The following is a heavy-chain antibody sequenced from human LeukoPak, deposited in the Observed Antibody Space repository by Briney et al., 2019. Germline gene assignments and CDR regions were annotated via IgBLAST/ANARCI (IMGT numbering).Heavy chain of an antibody. CDR3: ARERMVRGVYDYMDV. J-gene: IGHJ6*03. CDR2: IIPIFGTA. V-gene: IGHV1-69*06. CDR1: GGTFSSYA. Sequence: ASVKVSCKASGGTFSSYAISQVRQAPGQGLEWMGGIIPIFGTANYAQKFQGRVTITADKSTSTAYMELSSLRSEDTAVYYCARERMVRGVYDYMDVWGKGTTVTVSS. D-gene: IGHD3-10*01.